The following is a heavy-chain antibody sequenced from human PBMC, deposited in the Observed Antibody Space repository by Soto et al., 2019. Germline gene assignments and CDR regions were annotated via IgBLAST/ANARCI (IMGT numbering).Heavy chain of an antibody. CDR3: ASQSFTVTAYDF. CDR1: GGTFSDIY. D-gene: IGHD2-21*02. CDR2: IDNRGRT. Sequence: SETLSLTCAVYGGTFSDIYWSWIRQSPGMGLEWIGEIDNRGRTNYNPSLKRRVTISIDTSRNQFSLRLWSVTAADSGVYYCASQSFTVTAYDFWGPGTLVTVSS. J-gene: IGHJ4*02. V-gene: IGHV4-34*01.